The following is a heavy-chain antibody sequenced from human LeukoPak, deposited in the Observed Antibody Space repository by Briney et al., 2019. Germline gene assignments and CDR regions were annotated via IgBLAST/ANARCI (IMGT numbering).Heavy chain of an antibody. CDR3: ARGRRYYDSSGYYYGNDY. CDR1: GGSFSGYY. V-gene: IGHV4-34*01. Sequence: SETLSLTCAVYGGSFSGYYWSWIRQPPGKGLEWIGEINHSGSTNYNPSLKSRVTISVDTSKNQFYLKLSSVTAADTAVYYCARGRRYYDSSGYYYGNDYWGQGTLVTVSS. D-gene: IGHD3-22*01. J-gene: IGHJ4*02. CDR2: INHSGST.